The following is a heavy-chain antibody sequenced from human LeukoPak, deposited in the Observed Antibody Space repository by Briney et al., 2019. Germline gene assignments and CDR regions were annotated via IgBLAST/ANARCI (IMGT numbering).Heavy chain of an antibody. CDR2: ISWNSGSI. CDR1: GFTFDDYA. D-gene: IGHD5-12*01. Sequence: GGSLRLSCAASGFTFDDYAMHWVRQAPGKGLEWVSGISWNSGSIGYADSVKGRFTISRDNAKNSLYPQMNSLRAEDTALYYCAKGAHIVATDTYYFDYWGQGTLVTVSS. J-gene: IGHJ4*02. CDR3: AKGAHIVATDTYYFDY. V-gene: IGHV3-9*01.